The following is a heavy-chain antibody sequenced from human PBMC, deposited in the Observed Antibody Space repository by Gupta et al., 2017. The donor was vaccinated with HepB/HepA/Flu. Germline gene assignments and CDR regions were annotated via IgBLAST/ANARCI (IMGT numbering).Heavy chain of an antibody. V-gene: IGHV1-69*01. J-gene: IGHJ6*03. Sequence: QVQLVQSGAEVKKPGSSVKVSCKASGGTFSSYAISWVRQAPGQGLEWRGGIIPIFGTANYAQKFQGRVTITADESTSTAYMELSSLRSEDTAVYYCARGLIGGIVGATTVLNYYYYYMDVWGKGTTVTVSS. CDR1: GGTFSSYA. D-gene: IGHD1-26*01. CDR2: IIPIFGTA. CDR3: ARGLIGGIVGATTVLNYYYYYMDV.